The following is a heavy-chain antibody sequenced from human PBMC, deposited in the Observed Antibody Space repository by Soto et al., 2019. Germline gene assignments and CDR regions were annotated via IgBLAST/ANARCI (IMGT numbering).Heavy chain of an antibody. CDR3: ARRFSWYYSH. Sequence: PGGSLRLSCVASVFTFSGSSMNWVRQAPGKGLERVSSISDSGSHIYYADSVKGRFTISRDNAKNSLFLQMNSLRAEDTALYYCARRFSWYYSHWGQGT. CDR1: VFTFSGSS. V-gene: IGHV3-21*01. CDR2: ISDSGSHI. D-gene: IGHD6-13*01. J-gene: IGHJ4*02.